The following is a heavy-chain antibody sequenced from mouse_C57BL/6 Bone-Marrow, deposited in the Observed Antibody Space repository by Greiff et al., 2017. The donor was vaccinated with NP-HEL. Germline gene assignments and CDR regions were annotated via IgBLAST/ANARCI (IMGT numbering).Heavy chain of an antibody. CDR3: ASPGTLYYYAMDY. D-gene: IGHD4-1*01. J-gene: IGHJ4*01. V-gene: IGHV2-2*01. CDR2: IWSGGST. CDR1: GFSLTSYG. Sequence: QVQLQQSGPGLVQPSQSLSITCTVSGFSLTSYGVHWVRQSPGKGLEWLGVIWSGGSTDYNAAFISRLSISKDNSKSQVFFKMNSLQADDTAIYYCASPGTLYYYAMDYWGQGTSVTVSS.